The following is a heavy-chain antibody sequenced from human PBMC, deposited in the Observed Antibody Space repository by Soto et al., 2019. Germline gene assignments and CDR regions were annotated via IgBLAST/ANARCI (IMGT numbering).Heavy chain of an antibody. CDR1: GYTFTTYY. CDR3: ARGTICGVVLPDY. CDR2: INPSVGST. J-gene: IGHJ4*02. Sequence: QVQLVQSGAEVKKPGASVKVSCKASGYTFTTYYMHWVRQAPGQGLEWMGIINPSVGSTTYAQRFQGRVSMTRDTSTSTVYMELSSLRSEDTAVYYGARGTICGVVLPDYWGQGTLVTVSS. D-gene: IGHD3-3*01. V-gene: IGHV1-46*01.